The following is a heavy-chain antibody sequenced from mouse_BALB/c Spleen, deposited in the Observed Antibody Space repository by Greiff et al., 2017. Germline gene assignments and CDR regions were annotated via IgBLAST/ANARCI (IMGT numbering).Heavy chain of an antibody. J-gene: IGHJ1*01. Sequence: DVMLVESGGGLVKPGGSLKLSCAASGFTFSSYAMSWVRQTPEKRLEWVATISSGGSYTYYPDSVKGRFTISRDNAKNTLYLQMSSLRSEDTAMYYCARRTTDYWYFDVWGAGTTVTVSS. CDR3: ARRTTDYWYFDV. D-gene: IGHD1-1*01. CDR2: ISSGGSYT. V-gene: IGHV5-9-1*01. CDR1: GFTFSSYA.